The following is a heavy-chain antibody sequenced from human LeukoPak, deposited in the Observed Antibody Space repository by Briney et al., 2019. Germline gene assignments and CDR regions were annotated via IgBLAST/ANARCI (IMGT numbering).Heavy chain of an antibody. CDR2: ISASGGTT. D-gene: IGHD3-22*01. CDR1: GFSFGNYA. CDR3: AKGGSSGYYSYDAFDI. Sequence: GGSLRLSCATSGFSFGNYAMNWVRQAPGKGLEWVSGISASGGTTYYADSVKGRFTISRVDSKNTLYLQMNSLRAEDTAVYYCAKGGSSGYYSYDAFDIWGQGTMVTVSS. J-gene: IGHJ3*02. V-gene: IGHV3-23*01.